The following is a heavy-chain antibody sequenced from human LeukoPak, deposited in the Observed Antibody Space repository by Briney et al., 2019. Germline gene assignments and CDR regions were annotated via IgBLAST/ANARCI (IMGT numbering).Heavy chain of an antibody. D-gene: IGHD3-22*01. V-gene: IGHV5-51*01. Sequence: GESLKISCKGSGYSFTSYWIGWVRQMSGNGLEWMGISYPGDSDTRYSPSFQGQVTISADKSISTAYLQWSSLKASDSAMYYCARRRYYDSSGYRDAFDIWGQGTTVTVSS. CDR3: ARRRYYDSSGYRDAFDI. CDR1: GYSFTSYW. J-gene: IGHJ3*02. CDR2: SYPGDSDT.